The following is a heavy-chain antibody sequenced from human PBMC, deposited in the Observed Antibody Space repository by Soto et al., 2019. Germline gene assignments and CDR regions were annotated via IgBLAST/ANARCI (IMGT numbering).Heavy chain of an antibody. CDR3: ARGIYLKYGLDV. CDR1: EFPFNNYW. CDR2: INTDGRTK. Sequence: EVQLVESGGGLVQPGGSRSLSFAAFEFPFNNYWMHWVRQVHGKGLEWFSRINTDGRTKNYADSVMGRFTISRDNADNTVYLQMNSLRAEDTAVYYCARGIYLKYGLDVWGQGATVTVSS. J-gene: IGHJ6*02. D-gene: IGHD3-16*02. V-gene: IGHV3-74*01.